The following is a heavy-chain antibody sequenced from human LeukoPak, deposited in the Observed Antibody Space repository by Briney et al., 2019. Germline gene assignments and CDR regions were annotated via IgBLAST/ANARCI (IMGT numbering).Heavy chain of an antibody. Sequence: PSETLSLTCTVSGGSISISNYYWGWIRQPPGKGLEWIGSMSYSGRTYYNPSLKSRVTISVDTSKNQFSLKLSSVTAADTAVYYCARRTLLWYAFDIWGQGTMVTVSS. CDR1: GGSISISNYY. CDR3: ARRTLLWYAFDI. J-gene: IGHJ3*02. V-gene: IGHV4-39*01. CDR2: MSYSGRT. D-gene: IGHD3-10*01.